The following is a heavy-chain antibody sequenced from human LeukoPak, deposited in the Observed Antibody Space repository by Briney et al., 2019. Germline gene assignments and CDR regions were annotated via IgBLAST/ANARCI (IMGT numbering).Heavy chain of an antibody. CDR2: MNPNSGNT. D-gene: IGHD6-13*01. CDR3: ARRLIAAAGGRFDP. V-gene: IGHV1-8*01. Sequence: ASVKVSCKASGYTFTSYDINWVRQATGQGLKWMGWMNPNSGNTGYAQKLQGRVTMTRNTSISTAYMELSSLRSEDTAVYYCARRLIAAAGGRFDPWGQGTLVTVSS. J-gene: IGHJ5*02. CDR1: GYTFTSYD.